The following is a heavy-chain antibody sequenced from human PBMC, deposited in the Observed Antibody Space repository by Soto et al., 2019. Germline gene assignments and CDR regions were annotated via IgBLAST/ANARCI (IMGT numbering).Heavy chain of an antibody. CDR1: GYSFTSYW. D-gene: IGHD6-13*01. Sequence: EVQLVQSGAEVKKPGESLKISCKGSGYSFTSYWIGWVRQMPGKGLEWMGIIYPGDSDTRYSPSFQGQVTISADKSIXXAYLQWSSLTASDTARYYCARLVGQQLVSYYGMDVWGQGTTGTVSS. J-gene: IGHJ6*02. CDR2: IYPGDSDT. CDR3: ARLVGQQLVSYYGMDV. V-gene: IGHV5-51*03.